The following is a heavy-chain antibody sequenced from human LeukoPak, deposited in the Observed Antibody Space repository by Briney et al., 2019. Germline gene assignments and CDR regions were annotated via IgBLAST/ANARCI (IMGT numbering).Heavy chain of an antibody. CDR3: ARGRGGDYVPSRFDN. V-gene: IGHV3-23*01. CDR1: GFAFGGFA. D-gene: IGHD4-17*01. Sequence: GGSLRLSCSASGFAFGGFAMGWVRQAPGKGLEWVSSVSGSGGITYYADSVEGRFTISRDNSKNTLYLQMSSLGVDDRALYYCARGRGGDYVPSRFDNWGQGTLVTVSS. J-gene: IGHJ4*02. CDR2: VSGSGGIT.